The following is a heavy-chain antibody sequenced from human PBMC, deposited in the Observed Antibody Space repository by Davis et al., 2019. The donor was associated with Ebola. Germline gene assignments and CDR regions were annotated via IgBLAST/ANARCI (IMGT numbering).Heavy chain of an antibody. Sequence: PGGSLRLSCAASGFTFDDFAMHWVRQVTGKGLEWVSGISWNSGSIGYADSVKGRFTISRDNAKNSLYLQMNSLTTDDTALYYCVKEEYRGASPYFDYWGQGVLVTISS. J-gene: IGHJ4*02. CDR1: GFTFDDFA. D-gene: IGHD6-6*01. CDR2: ISWNSGSI. V-gene: IGHV3-9*01. CDR3: VKEEYRGASPYFDY.